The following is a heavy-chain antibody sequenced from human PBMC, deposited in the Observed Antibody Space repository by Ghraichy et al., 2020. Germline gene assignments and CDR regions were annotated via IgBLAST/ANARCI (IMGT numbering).Heavy chain of an antibody. CDR1: GGSVSSGSYY. V-gene: IGHV4-61*01. D-gene: IGHD1-1*01. CDR2: IFYSGST. J-gene: IGHJ4*02. CDR3: ARGVRARNGAPLVNY. Sequence: SQTLSLTCTVSGGSVSSGSYYWSWIRQPPGKGLEWIGYIFYSGSTNYNPSLRSRVTISIDTSKNQFSLKLKSVTAADTAVYYCARGVRARNGAPLVNYWGQETLVTVTS.